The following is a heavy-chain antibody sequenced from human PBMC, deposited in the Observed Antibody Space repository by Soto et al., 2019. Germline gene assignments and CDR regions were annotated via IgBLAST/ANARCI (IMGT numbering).Heavy chain of an antibody. CDR2: IYYSGST. CDR3: ARVILGYCSGGSCYESVLNAFDI. V-gene: IGHV4-31*03. CDR1: GGSISSGGYD. J-gene: IGHJ3*02. D-gene: IGHD2-15*01. Sequence: QVQLQESGPGLVKPSQTLSLTCTVSGGSISSGGYDWSWIRQHPGKGLEWIGYIYYSGSTYYNPSLKSRVTISVDTSKNQFSLKLSSVTAADTAVYYCARVILGYCSGGSCYESVLNAFDIWGQGTMVTVSS.